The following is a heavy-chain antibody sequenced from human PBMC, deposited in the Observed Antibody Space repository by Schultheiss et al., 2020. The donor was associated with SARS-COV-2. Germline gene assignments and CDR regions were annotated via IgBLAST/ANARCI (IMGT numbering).Heavy chain of an antibody. CDR2: INPNSGGT. V-gene: IGHV1-2*02. CDR1: GYTFTGYY. Sequence: GESLKISCKASGYTFTGYYMHWVRQAPGQGLEWMGWINPNSGGTNYAQKFQGRVTMTRDTSISTAYMELSRLRSDDTAVYYCARDPPNSYSSGWIDAFDIWGQGTMVTVSS. D-gene: IGHD6-19*01. J-gene: IGHJ3*02. CDR3: ARDPPNSYSSGWIDAFDI.